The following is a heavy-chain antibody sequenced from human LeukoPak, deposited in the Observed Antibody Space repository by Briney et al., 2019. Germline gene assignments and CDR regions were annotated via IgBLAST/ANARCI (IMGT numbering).Heavy chain of an antibody. CDR1: GFXVSSSY. CDR3: AKGRDSSWYESFDY. Sequence: GGSLRLSCGASGFXVSSSYMTWVRQAPGKGQEWVSGIHGGGSTYYADSVKGRFTISRDNSKNTLYLQMTSLRSEDTAVYYCAKGRDSSWYESFDYSGQGSLVSVSS. V-gene: IGHV3-66*01. J-gene: IGHJ4*02. CDR2: IHGGGST. D-gene: IGHD6-13*01.